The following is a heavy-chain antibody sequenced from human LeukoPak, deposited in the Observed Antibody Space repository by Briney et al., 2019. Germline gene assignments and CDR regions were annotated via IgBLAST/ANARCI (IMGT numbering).Heavy chain of an antibody. D-gene: IGHD2-21*01. CDR1: GGSLSGYY. CDR2: INHSGST. J-gene: IGHJ3*02. Sequence: SETLSLTCAVYGGSLSGYYWSWIRQPPGKGLEWIGEINHSGSTNYNPSLKSRVTISVDTSKNQFSLKLSSVTAADTAVYYCAREGRGSESAFDIWGQGTMVTVSS. CDR3: AREGRGSESAFDI. V-gene: IGHV4-34*01.